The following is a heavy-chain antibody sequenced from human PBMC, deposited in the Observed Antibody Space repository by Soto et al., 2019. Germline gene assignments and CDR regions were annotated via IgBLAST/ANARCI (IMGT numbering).Heavy chain of an antibody. Sequence: EVQVLESGGGLVQPGGSLILSCAASGFTFSNYAMGWVRQAPGKGLEWVSAIGGSGGSTYYADSVKGRFTISRDNSKNTLYLQMNSLGPEDTAVYHCAKTAEAVAGTVYGYWCQGTQVTVSS. J-gene: IGHJ4*02. D-gene: IGHD6-19*01. CDR1: GFTFSNYA. CDR3: AKTAEAVAGTVYGY. V-gene: IGHV3-23*01. CDR2: IGGSGGST.